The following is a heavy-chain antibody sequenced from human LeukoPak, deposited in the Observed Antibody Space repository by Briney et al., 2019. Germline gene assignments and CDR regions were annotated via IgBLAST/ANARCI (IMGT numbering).Heavy chain of an antibody. Sequence: GGSLRLSCAASGFIFTDYGMHWVRQAPGKGLEWLTFIRYDGSDKYYADSVKGRFTISRDNAKNSLYLQMNSLRAEDTAVYYCARTVGYLDAFDIWGQGTMVTVSS. CDR1: GFIFTDYG. CDR3: ARTVGYLDAFDI. J-gene: IGHJ3*02. V-gene: IGHV3-30*02. D-gene: IGHD3-16*02. CDR2: IRYDGSDK.